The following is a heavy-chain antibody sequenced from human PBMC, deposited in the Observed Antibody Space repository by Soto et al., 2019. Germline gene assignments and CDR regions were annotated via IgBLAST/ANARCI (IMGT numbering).Heavy chain of an antibody. V-gene: IGHV1-2*02. CDR2: INPNSGGT. CDR3: ARDLRLPSITMIVPPSGHYYYYYYGMDV. Sequence: GASVKVSCKASGYTFTGYYMHWVRQAPGQGLEWMGWINPNSGGTNYAQKFQGRVTMTRDTSISTAYMELSRLRSDDTAVYYCARDLRLPSITMIVPPSGHYYYYYYGMDVWGQGTTVTVSS. CDR1: GYTFTGYY. D-gene: IGHD3-22*01. J-gene: IGHJ6*02.